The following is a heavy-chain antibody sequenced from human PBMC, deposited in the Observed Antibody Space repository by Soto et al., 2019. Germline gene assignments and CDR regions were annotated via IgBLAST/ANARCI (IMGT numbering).Heavy chain of an antibody. J-gene: IGHJ4*02. Sequence: GGSLRLSCAASGFTFSSYAMHWVRQAPGKGLEWVAVISYDGSNKYYADSVKGRFTISRDNSKNTLYLQMNSLRAEDTAVYYCARDPNCSSTSCYTWGPLYWGQGTLVTVSS. V-gene: IGHV3-30-3*01. CDR3: ARDPNCSSTSCYTWGPLY. CDR1: GFTFSSYA. D-gene: IGHD2-2*02. CDR2: ISYDGSNK.